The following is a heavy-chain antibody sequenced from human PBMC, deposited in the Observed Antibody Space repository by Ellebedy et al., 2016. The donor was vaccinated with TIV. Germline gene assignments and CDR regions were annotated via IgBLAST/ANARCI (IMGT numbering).Heavy chain of an antibody. Sequence: GGSLRLSXVASGLTFSNYAMNWVRQAPGKGLEWVSTISGSRLSTYYADSVKGRFTISRDNSKNTLYLQMNSLRAEDTAIYYCAKGSDNPAYNYGRFDYWGQGNLVTVSS. V-gene: IGHV3-23*01. CDR2: ISGSRLST. J-gene: IGHJ4*02. CDR3: AKGSDNPAYNYGRFDY. CDR1: GLTFSNYA. D-gene: IGHD5-24*01.